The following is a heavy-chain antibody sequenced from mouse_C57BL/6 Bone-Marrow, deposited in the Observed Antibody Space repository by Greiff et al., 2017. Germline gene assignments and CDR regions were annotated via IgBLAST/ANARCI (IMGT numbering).Heavy chain of an antibody. V-gene: IGHV1-22*01. CDR3: ARGVYYDYYYAMDY. CDR2: INPNNGGT. Sequence: EVQLQQSGPELVKPGASVKMSCKASGYTFTDYNMHWVKQSHGKSLEWIGYINPNNGGTSYNQKFKGKATLTVNKSSSTAYMELRSLTSEDSAVYYCARGVYYDYYYAMDYWGQGTSVTVSS. D-gene: IGHD2-4*01. J-gene: IGHJ4*01. CDR1: GYTFTDYN.